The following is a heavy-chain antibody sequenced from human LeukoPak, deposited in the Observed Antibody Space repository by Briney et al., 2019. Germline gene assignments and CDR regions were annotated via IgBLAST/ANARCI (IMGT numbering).Heavy chain of an antibody. V-gene: IGHV4-4*02. CDR1: GGSISSSNW. Sequence: SETLSLTCAVSGGSISSSNWWSWVRQPPGKGLEWIGEIYHSGSTNYNPSLKSRVTISVDTSKNQFSLKLSSVTAADTAVYYCAPGIAAAGTRGWFDPWGQGTLVTVSS. D-gene: IGHD6-13*01. CDR3: APGIAAAGTRGWFDP. J-gene: IGHJ5*02. CDR2: IYHSGST.